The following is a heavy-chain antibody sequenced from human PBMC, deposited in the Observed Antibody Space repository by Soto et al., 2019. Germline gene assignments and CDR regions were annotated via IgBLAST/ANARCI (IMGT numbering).Heavy chain of an antibody. CDR2: LNTDGSTT. CDR3: VREDWELRS. V-gene: IGHV3-74*01. Sequence: EVQLVESGGGLVQPGGSLRLSCAASGFTFSTYWMHWVRQVPGRGLVWVSRLNTDGSTTNYADSVKGRFTISRDNAKNTLYLQMNSLRVEDTAMYYCVREDWELRSWGQGNLVTVSS. J-gene: IGHJ5*02. CDR1: GFTFSTYW. D-gene: IGHD1-7*01.